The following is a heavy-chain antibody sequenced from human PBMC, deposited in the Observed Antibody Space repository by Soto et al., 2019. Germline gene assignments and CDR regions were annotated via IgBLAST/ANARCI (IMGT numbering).Heavy chain of an antibody. CDR2: IYYSGST. D-gene: IGHD4-17*01. J-gene: IGHJ4*02. CDR3: ASYGDYATFDY. CDR1: GGSISSYY. V-gene: IGHV4-59*01. Sequence: SETLSLTCTVSGGSISSYYWSWIRQPPGKGLEWIGYIYYSGSTNYNPSLKSRVTISVDTSKSQFSLKLSSVTAADTAVYYCASYGDYATFDYWGQGTLVTVSS.